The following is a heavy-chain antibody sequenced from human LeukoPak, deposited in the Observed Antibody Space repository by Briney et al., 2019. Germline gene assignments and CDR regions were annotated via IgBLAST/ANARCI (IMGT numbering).Heavy chain of an antibody. CDR2: IRYDGSNK. V-gene: IGHV3-30*02. J-gene: IGHJ4*02. D-gene: IGHD2-2*01. CDR3: AKAFPIVVVPAAITHDY. CDR1: GFTFSSYG. Sequence: PGGSLRLSCAASGFTFSSYGMHWVRQAPGKGLEWVAFIRYDGSNKYYADSEKGRFTISRDNSKNTLYLQMNSLRAEDTAVYYCAKAFPIVVVPAAITHDYWGQGTLVTVSS.